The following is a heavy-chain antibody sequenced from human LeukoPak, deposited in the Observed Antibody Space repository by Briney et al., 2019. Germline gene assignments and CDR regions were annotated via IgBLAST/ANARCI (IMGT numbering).Heavy chain of an antibody. CDR1: GFTFDDYA. CDR3: AKVRLGGAKGYFDY. D-gene: IGHD1-26*01. CDR2: ISGDGGST. J-gene: IGHJ4*02. V-gene: IGHV3-43*02. Sequence: GGSLRLSCAASGFTFDDYAMHWVRQAPGKGLEWVSLISGDGGSTYYADSVKGRFTSSRDNSKNSLYLQMNSLRTEDAALYYCAKVRLGGAKGYFDYWGQGTLVTVSS.